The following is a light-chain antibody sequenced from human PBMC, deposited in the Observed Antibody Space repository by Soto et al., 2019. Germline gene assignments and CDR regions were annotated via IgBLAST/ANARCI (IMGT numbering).Light chain of an antibody. CDR3: SSYTNSIYV. J-gene: IGLJ1*01. CDR2: DVN. Sequence: QSVLTQPASVSGSPGQSITISCTGTSSDVGGYNYVSWYQQHPGKAPKLMIYDVNNRPSGVSNGFSGSKSGSTASLTISGLQAEDEADYYCSSYTNSIYVFGTGTKVTV. CDR1: SSDVGGYNY. V-gene: IGLV2-14*01.